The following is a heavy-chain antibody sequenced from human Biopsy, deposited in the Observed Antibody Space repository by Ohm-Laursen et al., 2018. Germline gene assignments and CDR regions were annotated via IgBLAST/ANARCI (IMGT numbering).Heavy chain of an antibody. Sequence: SQTLSLTCAVSGGSFSGTYWTWIRQSPGKGLEWIAYIYYSGRPNYNPSLKGRVVISVDRSRNQFFLKLTSATAADTAIYYCARVDRYNFDHYIMDAWGRGTTVTVSS. D-gene: IGHD1-20*01. J-gene: IGHJ6*02. V-gene: IGHV4-59*01. CDR1: GGSFSGTY. CDR3: ARVDRYNFDHYIMDA. CDR2: IYYSGRP.